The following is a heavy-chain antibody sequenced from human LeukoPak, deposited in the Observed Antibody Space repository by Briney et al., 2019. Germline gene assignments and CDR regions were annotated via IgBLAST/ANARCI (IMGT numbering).Heavy chain of an antibody. CDR2: ISSSSSYI. V-gene: IGHV3-21*01. CDR3: ARGYYYDSSGYTY. D-gene: IGHD3-22*01. J-gene: IGHJ4*02. CDR1: GFTFSSYS. Sequence: TGGSLRLSCAASGFTFSSYSMNWVRQAPGKGLEWVSSISSSSSYIYYADSVKGPFTISRDDAKNSLYLQMNSLRAEDTAVYYCARGYYYDSSGYTYWGQGTLVTVSS.